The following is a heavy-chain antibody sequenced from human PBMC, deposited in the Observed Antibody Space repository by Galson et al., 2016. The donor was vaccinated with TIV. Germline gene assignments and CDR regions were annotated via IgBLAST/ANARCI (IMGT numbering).Heavy chain of an antibody. CDR2: IYSDGNA. CDR1: GFTFITKY. V-gene: IGHV3-53*05. D-gene: IGHD6-6*01. Sequence: SLRLSCAASGFTFITKYVSWVRQVPGKGLEWVSVIYSDGNAYYADSVRGRFTISRDNSQNTLFLQMNSLRPDDTAIYYCARDPVPDRPDYFDYWGQGTLVTVSS. CDR3: ARDPVPDRPDYFDY. J-gene: IGHJ4*02.